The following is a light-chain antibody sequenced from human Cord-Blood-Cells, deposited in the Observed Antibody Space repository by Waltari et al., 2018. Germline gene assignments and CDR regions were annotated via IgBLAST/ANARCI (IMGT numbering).Light chain of an antibody. Sequence: AIKLTQSPSSLSASVGDRVTITCRASQGIRNDLGWYQQKPGKAPKLLIYAASSLQSGVPSRFSGSGSGTDFTLTISSLQPEDFATYYCLQDYNYPLTFGGGTKVEIK. CDR1: QGIRND. CDR3: LQDYNYPLT. J-gene: IGKJ4*01. V-gene: IGKV1-6*01. CDR2: AAS.